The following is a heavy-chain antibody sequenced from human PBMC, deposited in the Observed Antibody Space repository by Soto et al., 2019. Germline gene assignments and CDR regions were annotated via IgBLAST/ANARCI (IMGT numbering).Heavy chain of an antibody. CDR2: IYTSGST. CDR1: GDSISGYY. CDR3: ARSGYSSGWYTAFDY. V-gene: IGHV4-4*07. J-gene: IGHJ4*02. D-gene: IGHD6-19*01. Sequence: PSETLSLTCTVSGDSISGYYWSWIRQPAGKGLEWIGRIYTSGSTISNPSLRSRVAMSVDTSKNQFSLKLNSVTAADTAVYYCARSGYSSGWYTAFDYWGQGTLVTLSS.